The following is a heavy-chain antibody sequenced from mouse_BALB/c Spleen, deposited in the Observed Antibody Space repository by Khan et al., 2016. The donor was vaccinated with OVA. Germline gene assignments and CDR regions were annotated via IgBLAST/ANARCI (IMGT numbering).Heavy chain of an antibody. CDR3: AAPGHEGYYYAMDY. Sequence: EVELVEPGGGLVQPGGSLKLSCVASGFTFSSYTMSWVRQTPEKRLEWVAFISSGGVSTYYPDTVKGRFAISRDNAMNTLYLQMSSLKSEDTAMYYCAAPGHEGYYYAMDYWGQGTSVTVSS. V-gene: IGHV5-12-2*01. D-gene: IGHD3-3*01. CDR1: GFTFSSYT. CDR2: ISSGGVST. J-gene: IGHJ4*01.